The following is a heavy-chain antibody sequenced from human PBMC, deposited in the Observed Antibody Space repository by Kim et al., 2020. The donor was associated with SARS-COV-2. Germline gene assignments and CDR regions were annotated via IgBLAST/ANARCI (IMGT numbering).Heavy chain of an antibody. Sequence: SETLSLTCTVSGGSISSSSYYWGWIRQPPGKGLEWIGSIYYSGSTYYNPSIKSRVTISVDTSKNQFSLKLSSVTAADTAVYYCAGEMATILSYYYGMDVWGQGTTVTVSS. D-gene: IGHD5-12*01. CDR2: IYYSGST. CDR1: GGSISSSSYY. J-gene: IGHJ6*02. V-gene: IGHV4-39*01. CDR3: AGEMATILSYYYGMDV.